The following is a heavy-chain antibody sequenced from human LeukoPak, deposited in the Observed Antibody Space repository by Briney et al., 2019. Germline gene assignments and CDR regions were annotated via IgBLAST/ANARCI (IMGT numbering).Heavy chain of an antibody. Sequence: ASVKVSCKASGYAFTSYGISWVRQAPGQGLEWMGWISAYNGNTNYAQKLQGRVTMTTDTSTSTAYMELRSLRSDDTAVYYCARVQWERNWFDPWGQGTLVTVSS. CDR2: ISAYNGNT. CDR3: ARVQWERNWFDP. V-gene: IGHV1-18*01. CDR1: GYAFTSYG. J-gene: IGHJ5*02. D-gene: IGHD1-26*01.